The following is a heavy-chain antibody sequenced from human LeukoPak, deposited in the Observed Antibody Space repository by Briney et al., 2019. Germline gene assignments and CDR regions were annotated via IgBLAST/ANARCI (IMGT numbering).Heavy chain of an antibody. D-gene: IGHD3-16*02. Sequence: ASVKVSCKASGYTFTSYGISWVRQAPGQGLEWMGWISAYNGNTNYAQKLQGGVTMTTDTSTSTAYMELRSLRSDDTAVYYCAVGFYDYVWGSYPSRSRFDYWGQGTLVTVSS. CDR1: GYTFTSYG. CDR2: ISAYNGNT. J-gene: IGHJ4*02. CDR3: AVGFYDYVWGSYPSRSRFDY. V-gene: IGHV1-18*01.